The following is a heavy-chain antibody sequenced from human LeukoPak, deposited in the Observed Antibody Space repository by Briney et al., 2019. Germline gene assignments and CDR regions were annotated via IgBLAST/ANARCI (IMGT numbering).Heavy chain of an antibody. CDR3: ARRVGAARSWDYYMDV. CDR2: ISSSSSYI. J-gene: IGHJ6*03. CDR1: GFTFSSYS. Sequence: GGSLRLSCAASGFTFSSYSMNWVRQAPGKGLEWVSSISSSSSYIYYADSVKGRFTISRDNAKNSLYPQMNSLRAEDTAVYYCARRVGAARSWDYYMDVWGKGTTVTVSS. V-gene: IGHV3-21*01. D-gene: IGHD6-6*01.